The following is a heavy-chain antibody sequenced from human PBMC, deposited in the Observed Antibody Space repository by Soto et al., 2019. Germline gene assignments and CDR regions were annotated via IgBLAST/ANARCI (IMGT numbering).Heavy chain of an antibody. CDR1: GFTLSSYW. CDR2: INSDGSNT. CDR3: ASDDFFVAAAGVPMEY. D-gene: IGHD6-13*01. V-gene: IGHV3-74*01. J-gene: IGHJ4*02. Sequence: EVQLVESGGGLVQPGGSLRLSCAASGFTLSSYWMHWVRQAPGKGLVWVSRINSDGSNTAYADSVKGRFTISRDDAKNTLYLQMNSLRAEDTAVYYCASDDFFVAAAGVPMEYWGQGTLVTVSS.